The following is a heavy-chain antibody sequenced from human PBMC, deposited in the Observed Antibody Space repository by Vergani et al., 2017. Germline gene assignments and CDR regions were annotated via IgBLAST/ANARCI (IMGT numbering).Heavy chain of an antibody. D-gene: IGHD6-13*01. CDR2: MNPNSGNT. J-gene: IGHJ3*01. CDR3: ARAPFRITAAEDYAFDV. V-gene: IGHV1-8*01. CDR1: GYTLTELS. Sequence: QVQLVQSGAEVKKPGASVKVSCKVSGYTLTELSMHWVRQAAGQGLEWMGWMNPNSGNTGYAQKFQGRVTMTSITSIGTAYMELSGLTSDDTAVYYCARAPFRITAAEDYAFDVWGQGTLVTVSS.